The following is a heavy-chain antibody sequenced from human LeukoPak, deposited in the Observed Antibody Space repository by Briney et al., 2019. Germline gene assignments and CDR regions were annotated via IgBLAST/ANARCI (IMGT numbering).Heavy chain of an antibody. V-gene: IGHV6-1*01. CDR2: TYYRSKWYN. CDR1: GDSVSRNNGA. J-gene: IGHJ4*02. D-gene: IGHD6-19*01. Sequence: SQTLSLTCAISGDSVSRNNGAWNWIRQSTSRGLEWLGRTYYRSKWYNDYAAFIQGRITINPDTSKNQFSLQLNSVTPEDTAVYYCARAPWTSGWYTFDFWGQGTLVTVSS. CDR3: ARAPWTSGWYTFDF.